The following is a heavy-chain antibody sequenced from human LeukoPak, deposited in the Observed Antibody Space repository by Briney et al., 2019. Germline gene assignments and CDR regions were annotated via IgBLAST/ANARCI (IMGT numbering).Heavy chain of an antibody. J-gene: IGHJ6*04. D-gene: IGHD6-13*01. CDR2: ISHSGST. V-gene: IGHV4-34*01. CDR1: GGSFSGYY. CDR3: ARIAAAARNYGMDV. Sequence: PSETLSLTCAVYGGSFSGYYWSWIRQPPGKGLEWIGEISHSGSTNYNPPLKSRVTISVDTSKNQFSLKLSSVTAADTAVYYCARIAAAARNYGMDVWGKGTTVTVSS.